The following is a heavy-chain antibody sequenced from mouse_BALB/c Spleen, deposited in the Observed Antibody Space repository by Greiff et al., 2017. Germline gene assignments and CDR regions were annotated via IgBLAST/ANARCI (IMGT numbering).Heavy chain of an antibody. D-gene: IGHD2-3*01. V-gene: IGHV14-4*02. Sequence: VHVKQSGAELVRSGASVKLSCTASGFNIKDYYMHWVKQRPEQGLEWIGWIDPENGDTEYAPKFQGKATMTADTSSNTAYLQLSSLTSEDTAVYYCNALDGYAYWGQGTLVTVSA. CDR3: NALDGYAY. J-gene: IGHJ3*01. CDR2: IDPENGDT. CDR1: GFNIKDYY.